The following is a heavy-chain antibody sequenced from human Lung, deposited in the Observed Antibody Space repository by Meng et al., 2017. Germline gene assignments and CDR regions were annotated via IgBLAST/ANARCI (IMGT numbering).Heavy chain of an antibody. V-gene: IGHV3-30*04. CDR2: IAHDGYNK. D-gene: IGHD3-16*01. J-gene: IGHJ3*02. CDR3: TRRGNWGSAFDI. Sequence: VQLGEAGGGVVQPCRSLRLAFVASGFSFSTYPAHWVRQAPGKGLQWVAIIAHDGYNKDYADSVKGRFTISRDNSKNTLSLEMNDLRVEDTAVYYCTRRGNWGSAFDIWGQGTMVTVSS. CDR1: GFSFSTYP.